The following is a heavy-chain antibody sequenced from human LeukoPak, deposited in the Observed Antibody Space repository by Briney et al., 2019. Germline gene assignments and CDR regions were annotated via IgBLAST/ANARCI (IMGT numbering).Heavy chain of an antibody. V-gene: IGHV1-18*01. Sequence: ASVKVSCKASGYTFTSYGISWVRQAPGQGLEWMGWISAYNGNTNYAQKLQGRVTMTTDTSTSTAYMELRSLRAEDTALYYCAKDNSPYETYSTSSDWGQGTLVTVSS. CDR2: ISAYNGNT. D-gene: IGHD6-13*01. J-gene: IGHJ4*02. CDR3: AKDNSPYETYSTSSD. CDR1: GYTFTSYG.